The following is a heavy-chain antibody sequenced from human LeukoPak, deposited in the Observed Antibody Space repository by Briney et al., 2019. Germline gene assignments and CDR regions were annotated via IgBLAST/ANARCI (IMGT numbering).Heavy chain of an antibody. CDR2: INSDGSST. CDR1: GFSFSSYW. Sequence: GGSLRLSCEASGFSFSSYWKHWVRQAPGKGLVWVSRINSDGSSTTYADSVKGRLTISRDNAKNTLYLQMNSLRAEDSAVYYCVREGRVSGYDFDYWGQGTLVTVSS. V-gene: IGHV3-74*01. D-gene: IGHD5-12*01. CDR3: VREGRVSGYDFDY. J-gene: IGHJ4*02.